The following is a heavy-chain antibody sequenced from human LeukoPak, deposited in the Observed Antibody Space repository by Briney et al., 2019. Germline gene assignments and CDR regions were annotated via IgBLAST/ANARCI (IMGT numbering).Heavy chain of an antibody. J-gene: IGHJ3*02. CDR1: GFTFSSYA. CDR2: ISGSGGST. D-gene: IGHD6-13*01. V-gene: IGHV3-23*01. Sequence: TGGSLRLSCAASGFTFSSYAMSWVRQAPGKGLEWVSAISGSGGSTYYADSVKGRFTNSRDNSKNTLYLQMNSLRAEDTAVYYCAKAVGAAAGEDAFDIWGQGTMVTVSS. CDR3: AKAVGAAAGEDAFDI.